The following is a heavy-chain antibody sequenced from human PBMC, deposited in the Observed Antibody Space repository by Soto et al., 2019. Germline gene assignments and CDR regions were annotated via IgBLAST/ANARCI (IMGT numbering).Heavy chain of an antibody. CDR2: MNPINGAT. CDR3: GRGPSPRAPAGGTPYYFAMDV. V-gene: IGHV1-8*02. J-gene: IGHJ6*02. CDR1: GYDFTAYD. Sequence: ASVKVSCKASGYDFTAYDINWVRQASGQGLEWMGWMNPINGATGFAQRFQGRVSMTRNTATDTAYLDLTGLRSDDTAVYHCGRGPSPRAPAGGTPYYFAMDVWGQGTTVTVSS. D-gene: IGHD6-13*01.